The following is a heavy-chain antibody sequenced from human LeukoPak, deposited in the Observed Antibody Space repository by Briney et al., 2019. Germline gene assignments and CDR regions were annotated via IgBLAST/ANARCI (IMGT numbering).Heavy chain of an antibody. D-gene: IGHD3-22*01. CDR2: IWGTSSTI. V-gene: IGHV3-48*02. Sequence: GGSLRLSCAASAFTFSAYSMNWVRQAPGKGLEWLSYIWGTSSTIYYADSVKGRFTISRDNAKNSLFLQMNSLRDEDTAIYYCARDKDLATFYHDSSGFYPSDFWGQGTLVTVSS. CDR1: AFTFSAYS. CDR3: ARDKDLATFYHDSSGFYPSDF. J-gene: IGHJ4*02.